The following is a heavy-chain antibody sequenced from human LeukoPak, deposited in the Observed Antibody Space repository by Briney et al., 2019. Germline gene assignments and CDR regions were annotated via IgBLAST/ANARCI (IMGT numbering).Heavy chain of an antibody. CDR1: GYTFTSYG. V-gene: IGHV1-18*01. Sequence: ASVKVSCKASGYTFTSYGISWVRQAPGQGLEWMGWISAYNGNTNYAQKLQGRVTMTTDTSTSTAYMELRSLRSDDTAVYYCARDPGWFGELVGAFDIWGQGTMVTVSS. CDR3: ARDPGWFGELVGAFDI. J-gene: IGHJ3*02. CDR2: ISAYNGNT. D-gene: IGHD3-10*01.